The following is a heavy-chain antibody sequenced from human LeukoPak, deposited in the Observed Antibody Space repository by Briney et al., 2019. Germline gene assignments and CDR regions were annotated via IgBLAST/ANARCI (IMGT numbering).Heavy chain of an antibody. CDR3: ARGPPTTFSGYYYYYMDV. D-gene: IGHD2/OR15-2a*01. J-gene: IGHJ6*03. V-gene: IGHV4-34*01. CDR1: GGSFSGYY. Sequence: WETLSLTCAVYGGSFSGYYWSWIRQPPGKGLEWIGEINHSGSTNYNPSLKSRVTISVDTSKNQFSLKLSSVTAADTAVYYCARGPPTTFSGYYYYYMDVWGKGTTVTVSS. CDR2: INHSGST.